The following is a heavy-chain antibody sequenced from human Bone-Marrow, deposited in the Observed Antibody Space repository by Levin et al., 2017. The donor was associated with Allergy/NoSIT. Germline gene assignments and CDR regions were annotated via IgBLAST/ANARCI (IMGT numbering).Heavy chain of an antibody. J-gene: IGHJ4*02. V-gene: IGHV3-7*01. CDR1: GFTFSSHW. D-gene: IGHD1-26*01. Sequence: RGESLKISCAASGFTFSSHWMNWVRQAPGKGLEWVANIKEDGSEKYYVGSVKGRFTISRDNAKNSLYLQMNSLTAEDTAVYYCARGGSWSFDYWGQGALVTVSS. CDR3: ARGGSWSFDY. CDR2: IKEDGSEK.